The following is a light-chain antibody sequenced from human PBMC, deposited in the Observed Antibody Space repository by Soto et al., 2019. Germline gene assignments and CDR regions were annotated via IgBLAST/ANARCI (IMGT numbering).Light chain of an antibody. V-gene: IGKV1-27*01. Sequence: DIKMTQSPTSLSASVGDRVTITCRASQDIRNFVVWYQQKPGKAPKLLIYTAYTLQSGVPSGFIGSGAGTDFTLPITSGQPEDVATYSCQKYSSVTVFGPVNKVDMK. J-gene: IGKJ3*01. CDR1: QDIRNF. CDR3: QKYSSVTV. CDR2: TAY.